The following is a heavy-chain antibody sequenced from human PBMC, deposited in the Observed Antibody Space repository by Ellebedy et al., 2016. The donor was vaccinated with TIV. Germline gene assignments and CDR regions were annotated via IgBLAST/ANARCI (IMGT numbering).Heavy chain of an antibody. CDR2: INAGKGNT. J-gene: IGHJ4*02. V-gene: IGHV1-3*01. Sequence: AASVKVSCKASGYTFTNYAMHWVRQAPGQRLEWMGWINAGKGNTKYSQEFQGRVTITRDTSASTAYMELSSLRSEETAVYYCARGVYSMGNFDYWGQGTLVTVSS. CDR3: ARGVYSMGNFDY. D-gene: IGHD2-8*01. CDR1: GYTFTNYA.